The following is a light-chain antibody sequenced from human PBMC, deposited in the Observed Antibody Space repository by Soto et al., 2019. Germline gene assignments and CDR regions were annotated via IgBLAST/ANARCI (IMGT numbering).Light chain of an antibody. CDR3: QQYNNWLPIT. Sequence: RTQSKTTMSVSPGLRASLSCRASQSVSSNLAWYQQEPGQAPRLLIYGASTRATGIPARFSGSGSGTEFTLTISSLQSEDFAVYYCQQYNNWLPITFGQVRLLEI. CDR2: GAS. V-gene: IGKV3-15*01. CDR1: QSVSSN. J-gene: IGKJ5*01.